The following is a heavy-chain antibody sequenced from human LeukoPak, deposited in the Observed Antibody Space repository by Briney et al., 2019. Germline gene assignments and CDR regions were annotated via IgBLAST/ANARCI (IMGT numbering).Heavy chain of an antibody. V-gene: IGHV3-66*01. J-gene: IGHJ4*02. D-gene: IGHD6-19*01. CDR2: IYSGGRT. CDR1: GFTVSSNY. Sequence: GGSLRLSCAASGFTVSSNYMSWVRQAPGKGLEWVSVIYSGGRTNYADSVKGRFTISRDNSKNTLYVQMNSLRAEDTAVYYCARDWVSGWDAGFDYWGQGTLVTVSS. CDR3: ARDWVSGWDAGFDY.